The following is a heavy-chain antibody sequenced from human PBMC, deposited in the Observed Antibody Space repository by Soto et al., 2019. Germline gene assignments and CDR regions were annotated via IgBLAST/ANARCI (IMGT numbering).Heavy chain of an antibody. V-gene: IGHV1-8*01. J-gene: IGHJ4*02. CDR3: AKAGEVFGLVIFAYLDS. CDR2: VTPNSGNT. CDR1: GYTFTSYD. Sequence: ASVKVSCKASGYTFTSYDINWVRQATGQGLEWMGWVTPNSGNTGYAQKFQGRVTITRNTSISTAYMELSSLTSEDTAVYFCAKAGEVFGLVIFAYLDSWGQGTLVTVSS. D-gene: IGHD3-9*01.